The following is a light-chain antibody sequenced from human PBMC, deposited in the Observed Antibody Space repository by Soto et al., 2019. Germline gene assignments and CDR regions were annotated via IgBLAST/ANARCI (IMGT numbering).Light chain of an antibody. CDR1: QSISSW. V-gene: IGKV1-5*03. CDR2: KAS. J-gene: IGKJ1*01. Sequence: DIQMTQSPSTLSASVGDRVTIICRASQSISSWLAWYQQKPGKSPKLLIYKASSVQSGGPSRFSGSGSGTEFTLTISSLQPDDFSTYYCQQYNSFSRTFGQGTNVDIK. CDR3: QQYNSFSRT.